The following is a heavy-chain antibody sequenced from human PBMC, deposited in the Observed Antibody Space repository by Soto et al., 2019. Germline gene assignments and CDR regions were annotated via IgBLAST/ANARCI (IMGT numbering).Heavy chain of an antibody. CDR3: ARQHYGDDFDY. Sequence: EVLLVESGGGLVQPGGSLRLSCAASGVDFRQFWMICVRHVPGNGLEWVATIKDDGSQKFYVESVKGRFSISRDNGMNLVFLEMSSLRGGDTATYYCARQHYGDDFDYWGQGVLVTVSS. D-gene: IGHD3-10*01. CDR1: GVDFRQFW. V-gene: IGHV3-7*01. CDR2: IKDDGSQK. J-gene: IGHJ4*02.